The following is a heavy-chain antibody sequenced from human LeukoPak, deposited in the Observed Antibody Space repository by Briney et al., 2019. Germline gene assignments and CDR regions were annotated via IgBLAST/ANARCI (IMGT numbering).Heavy chain of an antibody. D-gene: IGHD3-10*01. V-gene: IGHV1-69*05. Sequence: GASVKVSCKASGGTFSSYAISWVRQAPGQGLEWMGGIIPIFGTANYAQKLQGRVTMTTDTSTSTAYMELRSLRSDDTAVYYRARTHGSGSYYWFDPWGQGTLVTVSS. J-gene: IGHJ5*02. CDR1: GGTFSSYA. CDR2: IIPIFGTA. CDR3: ARTHGSGSYYWFDP.